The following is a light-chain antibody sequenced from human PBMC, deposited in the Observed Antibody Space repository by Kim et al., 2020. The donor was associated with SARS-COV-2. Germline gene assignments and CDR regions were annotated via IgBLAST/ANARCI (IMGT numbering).Light chain of an antibody. CDR3: MQGTHWPFT. Sequence: PVSISCRSSQSLVDSDGNIFLNVFHQRPGQSPRRLIYKVSNRDSGVPDRFSVSGSGTDFTLQISRVEAEDVGVYYCMQGTHWPFTFGPGTKVDIK. J-gene: IGKJ3*01. CDR2: KVS. CDR1: QSLVDSDGNIF. V-gene: IGKV2-30*01.